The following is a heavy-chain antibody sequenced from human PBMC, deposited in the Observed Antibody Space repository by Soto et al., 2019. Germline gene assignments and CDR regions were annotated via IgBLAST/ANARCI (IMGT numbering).Heavy chain of an antibody. V-gene: IGHV3-30-3*01. J-gene: IGHJ4*02. Sequence: QVQLVESGGGVVQPGRSLRLSCAASGFIFSSYTMHWVRQAPGKGLEWVGVITYDGSNQYYADSVKGRFTISRDNSRNMLLLQMNSMRPDDAAVYYCARAPRGSYPEFDYWGQGTLVTVSS. CDR1: GFIFSSYT. D-gene: IGHD1-26*01. CDR3: ARAPRGSYPEFDY. CDR2: ITYDGSNQ.